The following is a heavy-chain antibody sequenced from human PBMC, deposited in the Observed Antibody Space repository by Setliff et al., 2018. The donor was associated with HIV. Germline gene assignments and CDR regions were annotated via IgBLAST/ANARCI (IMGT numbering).Heavy chain of an antibody. V-gene: IGHV4-39*07. J-gene: IGHJ1*01. D-gene: IGHD6-13*01. CDR2: IYYSGST. CDR3: ARVVTSSWYFPGPGYFQL. Sequence: TSETLSLTCTVSGGSIGSGGYYWGWIRQPPGKGLQCIGSIYYSGSTYYNPSLKSRVTISVDKSKNQFSLKLSSVTAADTAVYYCARVVTSSWYFPGPGYFQLWGQGTLVTVSS. CDR1: GGSIGSGGYY.